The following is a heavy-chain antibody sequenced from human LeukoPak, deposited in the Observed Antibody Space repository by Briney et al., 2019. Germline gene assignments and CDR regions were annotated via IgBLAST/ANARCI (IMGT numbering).Heavy chain of an antibody. CDR1: GYTFTGYY. CDR3: ASDRRECTNGVCAPRAYYYMDV. V-gene: IGHV1-2*02. CDR2: INPNSGGT. Sequence: ASVKLSCKASGYTFTGYYMHWVRQAPGQGLEWMGWINPNSGGTNYAQKFQGRVTISVDTSKNQFSLKLSSVTAADTAVYYCASDRRECTNGVCAPRAYYYMDVWGKGTTVTVSS. J-gene: IGHJ6*03. D-gene: IGHD2-8*01.